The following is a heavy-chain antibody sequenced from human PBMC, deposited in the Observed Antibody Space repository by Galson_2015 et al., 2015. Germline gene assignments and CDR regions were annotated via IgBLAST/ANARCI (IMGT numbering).Heavy chain of an antibody. D-gene: IGHD3-22*01. CDR1: GGSISSGGYY. V-gene: IGHV4-31*03. CDR3: ARDARDYYDSSDVKSLFDI. CDR2: IYYSGST. J-gene: IGHJ3*02. Sequence: TLSLTCTVSGGSISSGGYYWSWIRQHPGKGLEWIGYIYYSGSTYYNPSLKSRVTISVDTSKNQFSLKLSSVTAADTAVYYCARDARDYYDSSDVKSLFDIWGQGTMVTVSS.